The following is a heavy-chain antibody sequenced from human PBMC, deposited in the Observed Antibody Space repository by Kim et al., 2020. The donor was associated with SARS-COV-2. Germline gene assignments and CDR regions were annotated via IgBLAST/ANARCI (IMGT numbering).Heavy chain of an antibody. D-gene: IGHD2-2*01. CDR1: GGSFSGYY. J-gene: IGHJ5*02. V-gene: IGHV4-34*01. CDR2: INHSGST. Sequence: SETLSLTCAVYGGSFSGYYWSWIRQPPGKGLEWIGEINHSGSTNYNPSLKSRVTISVDTSKNPFYLKLSSVTAADTAVYYCARRTPSRVVPAARGGFEP. CDR3: ARRTPSRVVPAARGGFEP.